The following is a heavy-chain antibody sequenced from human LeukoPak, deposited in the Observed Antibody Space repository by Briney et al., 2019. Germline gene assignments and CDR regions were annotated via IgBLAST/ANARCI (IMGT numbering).Heavy chain of an antibody. CDR3: ARVVPFYYGMAV. CDR2: IYYSGST. D-gene: IGHD2-2*01. V-gene: IGHV4-59*08. Sequence: SETLSLTCTVSGGSISSYYWSWIRQPPGKGLEWSGYIYYSGSTNYNPSLKSRVTISVDTSKNQFSLKLSSVTAADTAVYYCARVVPFYYGMAVWGQGTTVTVSS. J-gene: IGHJ6*02. CDR1: GGSISSYY.